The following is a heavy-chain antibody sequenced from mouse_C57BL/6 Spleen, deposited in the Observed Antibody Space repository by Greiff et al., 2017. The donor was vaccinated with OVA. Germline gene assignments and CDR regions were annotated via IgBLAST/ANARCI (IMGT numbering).Heavy chain of an antibody. CDR3: ASSGSYYYGSSFYFDY. CDR2: IHPNSGST. CDR1: GYTFTSYW. V-gene: IGHV1-64*01. Sequence: QVQLQQPGAELVKPGASVKLSCKASGYTFTSYWMHWVKQRPGQGLEWIGMIHPNSGSTNYNEKFKSKATLTVDKSSSTAYMQLSSLTSEDSAVYYCASSGSYYYGSSFYFDYWGHGTTLTVSS. D-gene: IGHD1-1*01. J-gene: IGHJ2*01.